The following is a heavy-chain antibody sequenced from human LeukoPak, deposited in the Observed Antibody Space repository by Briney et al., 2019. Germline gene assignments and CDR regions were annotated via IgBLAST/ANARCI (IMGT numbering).Heavy chain of an antibody. CDR2: ISYDGSNK. CDR1: GFTFSSYG. Sequence: PGRSLRLSCAASGFTFSSYGTHWVRQAPGKGLEWVAVISYDGSNKYYADSVKGRFTISRDNSKNTLYLQMNSLRAEDTAVYYCAKEGGYSYGLYGMDVWGQGTTVTVSS. J-gene: IGHJ6*02. V-gene: IGHV3-30*18. CDR3: AKEGGYSYGLYGMDV. D-gene: IGHD5-18*01.